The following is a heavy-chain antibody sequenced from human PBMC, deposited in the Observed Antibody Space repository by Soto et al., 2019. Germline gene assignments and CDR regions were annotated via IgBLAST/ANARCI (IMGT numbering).Heavy chain of an antibody. CDR1: GFTFSSFG. D-gene: IGHD1-26*01. J-gene: IGHJ6*02. CDR3: AKDSMGDYYGMDV. Sequence: SLRLSCAASGFTFSSFGMHWVRQAPGKGLEWVAVISFDGSKKYYADSVKGRFTISRDNSKNTLFLQMNSLRAEDTDVYYCAKDSMGDYYGMDVWGQGTTVTVSS. V-gene: IGHV3-30*18. CDR2: ISFDGSKK.